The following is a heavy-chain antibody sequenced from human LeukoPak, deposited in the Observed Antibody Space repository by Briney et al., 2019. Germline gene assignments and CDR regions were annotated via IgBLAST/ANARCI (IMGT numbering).Heavy chain of an antibody. Sequence: GASVKVSCKVSGSTLTELSMHWVRQAPGKGLEWMGGFDPEDGETIYAQKFQGRVTMTEDTSTDTAYMELSSLRSEDTAVYYCATVTCPLGAFDIWGQGTMVTISS. CDR2: FDPEDGET. CDR1: GSTLTELS. J-gene: IGHJ3*02. V-gene: IGHV1-24*01. D-gene: IGHD2-2*01. CDR3: ATVTCPLGAFDI.